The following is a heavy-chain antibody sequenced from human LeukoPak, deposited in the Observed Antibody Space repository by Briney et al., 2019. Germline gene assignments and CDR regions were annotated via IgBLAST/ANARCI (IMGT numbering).Heavy chain of an antibody. Sequence: PSETLSLTCTVSGGSISSYYWSWIRQPPGKGLECIGYIYYSGSTNYNPSLKSRVTISVDTSKNQFSLKLSSVTAADTAVYYCARGPRVYCGGDCYRYYYYYMDVWGKGTTVTISS. V-gene: IGHV4-59*01. D-gene: IGHD2-21*02. CDR1: GGSISSYY. CDR3: ARGPRVYCGGDCYRYYYYYMDV. CDR2: IYYSGST. J-gene: IGHJ6*03.